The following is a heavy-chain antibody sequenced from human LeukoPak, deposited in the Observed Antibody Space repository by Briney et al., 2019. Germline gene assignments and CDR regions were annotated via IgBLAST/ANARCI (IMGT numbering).Heavy chain of an antibody. CDR1: GFTFSSYA. CDR3: ARETIAAAGKAFDP. J-gene: IGHJ5*02. CDR2: ISSSSSYI. D-gene: IGHD6-13*01. Sequence: KPGGSLRLSCAASGFTFSSYAMNWVRQAPGKGLEWVSSISSSSSYIYYADSVKGRFTISRDNAKNSLYLQMNSLRAEDTAVYYCARETIAAAGKAFDPWGQGTLVTVSS. V-gene: IGHV3-21*01.